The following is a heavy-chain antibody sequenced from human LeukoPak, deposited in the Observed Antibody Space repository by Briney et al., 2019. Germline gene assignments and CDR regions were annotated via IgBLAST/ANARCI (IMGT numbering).Heavy chain of an antibody. CDR1: GFAFDDYG. J-gene: IGHJ6*03. V-gene: IGHV3-20*04. CDR3: ARVYELREEDYYYYYMDV. Sequence: GGSLRLSCAASGFAFDDYGMSWVRQAPGKGLGWVSGINWNGGSTGYADSVKGRFTISRDNAKNSLYLQMHSLRAEDTALYYCARVYELREEDYYYYYMDVWGKGTTVTVSS. CDR2: INWNGGST. D-gene: IGHD5/OR15-5a*01.